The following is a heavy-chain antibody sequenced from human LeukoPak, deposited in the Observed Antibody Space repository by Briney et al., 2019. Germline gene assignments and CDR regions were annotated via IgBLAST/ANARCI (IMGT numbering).Heavy chain of an antibody. CDR3: ARAELELRWFDP. CDR1: GGSISSYY. Sequence: SETLSLTCTVSGGSISSYYWSWIRQPPGKGLEWIGYIYYSGSTNYNPSLKSRVTISVDTSKNQFSLKLSSVTAADTAVYYCARAELELRWFDPWGQGTLVTVSS. J-gene: IGHJ5*02. D-gene: IGHD1-7*01. CDR2: IYYSGST. V-gene: IGHV4-59*08.